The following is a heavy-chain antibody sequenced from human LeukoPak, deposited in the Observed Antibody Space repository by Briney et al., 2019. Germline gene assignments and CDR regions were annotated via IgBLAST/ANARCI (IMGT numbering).Heavy chain of an antibody. D-gene: IGHD2-15*01. J-gene: IGHJ4*02. Sequence: SETLSLTCTVSGGSISSYYWSWIRHPPGKGLEWIAYIYYSGSTNYNPSLKSRVTISVDTSKNQFSLRLSSVTAADTAVYFCARVRRLGYCRGSSCYSSQHYFDSWGQGTLATVSS. V-gene: IGHV4-59*12. CDR3: ARVRRLGYCRGSSCYSSQHYFDS. CDR1: GGSISSYY. CDR2: IYYSGST.